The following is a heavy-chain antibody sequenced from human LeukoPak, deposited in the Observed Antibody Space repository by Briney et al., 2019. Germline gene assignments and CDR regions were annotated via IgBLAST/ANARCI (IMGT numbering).Heavy chain of an antibody. D-gene: IGHD3-10*01. Sequence: SETLSLTCAVHGGSFSGYYWSWIRQPPGKGLEWIGEINHSGSTNYNPSLKSRVTISVDTSKNQFSLKLSSVTAADTAVYYCARAGHFGGSGIIWFDPWGQGTLVTVSS. CDR3: ARAGHFGGSGIIWFDP. CDR1: GGSFSGYY. V-gene: IGHV4-34*01. J-gene: IGHJ5*02. CDR2: INHSGST.